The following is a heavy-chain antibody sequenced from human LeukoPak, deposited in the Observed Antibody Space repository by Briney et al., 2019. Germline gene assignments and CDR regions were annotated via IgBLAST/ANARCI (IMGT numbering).Heavy chain of an antibody. CDR3: ARDLDTIFGDAFDI. J-gene: IGHJ3*02. CDR2: IYHSGST. CDR1: GYSISSGYY. D-gene: IGHD3-3*01. V-gene: IGHV4-38-2*02. Sequence: PSETLSLTCAVSGYSISSGYYWGWIRQPPGKGLEWIGSIYHSGSTYYNPSLKSRVTISVDTSKNQFSLKLSSVSAADTAVYYCARDLDTIFGDAFDIWGQGTMVTVSS.